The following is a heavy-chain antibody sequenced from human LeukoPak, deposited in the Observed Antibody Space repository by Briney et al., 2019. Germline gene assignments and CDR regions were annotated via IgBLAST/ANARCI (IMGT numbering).Heavy chain of an antibody. J-gene: IGHJ4*02. Sequence: PSETLCLTCTVSGVSISSDYWSWVRQSPGKGLEWIGYIYYSGSNNYNPSVKSRVTISVDTSKNQLSLKLSSVTAEATDVYYCARHSRTYYDFDYWGQGILVAVSA. CDR1: GVSISSDY. V-gene: IGHV4-59*08. D-gene: IGHD1-26*01. CDR2: IYYSGSN. CDR3: ARHSRTYYDFDY.